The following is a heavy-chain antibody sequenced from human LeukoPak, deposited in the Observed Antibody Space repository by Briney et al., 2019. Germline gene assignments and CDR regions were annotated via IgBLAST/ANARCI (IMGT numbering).Heavy chain of an antibody. V-gene: IGHV3-20*01. J-gene: IGHJ4*02. CDR2: INWNGGST. CDR1: GFTFDDYG. D-gene: IGHD3-22*01. CDR3: ARADYYDSSGGGPGY. Sequence: PGGSLRLSCAASGFTFDDYGMSWVRQAPGKGLEWVSGINWNGGSTGYADSVKGRFTISRDNAKNSLYLQMNSLRAEDTALYHCARADYYDSSGGGPGYWGQGTLVTVSS.